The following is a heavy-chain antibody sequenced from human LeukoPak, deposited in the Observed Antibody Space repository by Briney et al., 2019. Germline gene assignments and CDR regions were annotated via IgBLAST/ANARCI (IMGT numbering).Heavy chain of an antibody. CDR1: GGSISSYY. V-gene: IGHV4-59*08. J-gene: IGHJ4*02. D-gene: IGHD2-2*01. Sequence: PSETLSLTCTVSGGSISSYYWSWIRQPPGKGLEWIGYIYYSGSTNYNPSLKSRVTISVDTSKNQFSLKLSSVTAADTAVYYCARQPISGDCSSTSCYEPFDYWGQGTLVTVSS. CDR2: IYYSGST. CDR3: ARQPISGDCSSTSCYEPFDY.